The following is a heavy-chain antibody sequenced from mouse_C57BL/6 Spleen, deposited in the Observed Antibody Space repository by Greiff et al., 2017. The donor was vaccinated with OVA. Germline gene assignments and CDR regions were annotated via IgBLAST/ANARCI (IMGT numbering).Heavy chain of an antibody. CDR1: GYTFTSYW. Sequence: QVQLQQPGAELVKPGASVKLSCKASGYTFTSYWMQWVKQRPGQGLEWIGEIDPSDSYTNYNQKFKGKATLTVDTSSSTAYMQLSSLTSEDSAVYCCTRQSGDYWGQGTTLTVSS. CDR2: IDPSDSYT. J-gene: IGHJ2*01. CDR3: TRQSGDY. V-gene: IGHV1-50*01.